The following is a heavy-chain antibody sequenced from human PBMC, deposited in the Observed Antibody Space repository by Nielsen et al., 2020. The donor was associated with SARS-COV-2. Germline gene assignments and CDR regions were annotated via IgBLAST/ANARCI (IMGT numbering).Heavy chain of an antibody. Sequence: SETLSLTCTVSGGSISSGSYYWSWIRQPAGKGLEWIGRIYTSGSTNYNPSLKSRVTISVDTSKNQFSLKLSSVTAADTAVYYCARAPLEYCSGGSCYTNTRYYYGMDVWGQGTTVTVSS. V-gene: IGHV4-61*02. J-gene: IGHJ6*02. CDR2: IYTSGST. CDR1: GGSISSGSYY. CDR3: ARAPLEYCSGGSCYTNTRYYYGMDV. D-gene: IGHD2-15*01.